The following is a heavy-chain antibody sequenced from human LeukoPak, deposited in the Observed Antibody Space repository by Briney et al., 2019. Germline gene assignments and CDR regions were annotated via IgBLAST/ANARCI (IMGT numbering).Heavy chain of an antibody. D-gene: IGHD5-18*01. Sequence: PSETLSLPCTVSGGSISSGGYYWSWIRPHPGKGLEWIGYIYYSGSTYYNPSLKSRVTISVDTSKNQFSLKLSSVTAADTAVYYCARDSGYNYGFYYFDYWGQGTLVTVSS. V-gene: IGHV4-31*03. CDR1: GGSISSGGYY. CDR2: IYYSGST. J-gene: IGHJ4*02. CDR3: ARDSGYNYGFYYFDY.